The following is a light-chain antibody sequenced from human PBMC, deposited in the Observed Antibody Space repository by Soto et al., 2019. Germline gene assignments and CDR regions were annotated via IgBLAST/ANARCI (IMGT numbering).Light chain of an antibody. CDR2: EVS. V-gene: IGLV2-8*01. CDR3: NEQSDNGTHV. CDR1: SSDVGNSNF. J-gene: IGLJ1*01. Sequence: QSALTQPPSASGSPGQSVTLSCTGSSSDVGNSNFVSWYHQHPGKGPKLIIYEVSQRPSGVPDRFSGSKSGNTAALSVSGLKDEDEADYFCNEQSDNGTHVFGTGTKLTVL.